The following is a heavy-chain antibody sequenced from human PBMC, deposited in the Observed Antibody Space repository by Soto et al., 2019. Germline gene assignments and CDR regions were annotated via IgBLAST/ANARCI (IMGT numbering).Heavy chain of an antibody. CDR2: ISYDGSNK. CDR3: AIGGDSSGYLYYGMGV. D-gene: IGHD3-22*01. Sequence: GGSLRLSCAASGFTFSSYAMHWVRQAPGKGLEWVAVISYDGSNKYYADSVKGRFTISRDNSKNTLYLQMNSLRAEDTAVYYCAIGGDSSGYLYYGMGVWGQGTTVTVSS. V-gene: IGHV3-30-3*01. J-gene: IGHJ6*02. CDR1: GFTFSSYA.